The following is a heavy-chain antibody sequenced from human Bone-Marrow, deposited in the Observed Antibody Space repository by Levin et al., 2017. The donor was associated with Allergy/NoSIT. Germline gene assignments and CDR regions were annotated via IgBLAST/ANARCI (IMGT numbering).Heavy chain of an antibody. J-gene: IGHJ4*02. CDR1: GFHFGTYG. V-gene: IGHV3-30*18. CDR3: AKDPADTAYHFHH. D-gene: IGHD5-18*01. Sequence: PGGSLRLSCATSGFHFGTYGMHWVRQSPGKGLEWVALISFDGSLQDYTDSVKGRFSISRDNSKNILFLQMNSLRPEDTARYYCAKDPADTAYHFHHWGQGSLVTVSS. CDR2: ISFDGSLQ.